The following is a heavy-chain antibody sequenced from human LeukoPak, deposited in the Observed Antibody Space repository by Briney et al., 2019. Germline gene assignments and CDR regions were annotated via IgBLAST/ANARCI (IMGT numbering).Heavy chain of an antibody. V-gene: IGHV3-23*01. Sequence: GGSLRLSCAASGFTFSSYAMSWVRQAPWKGLEWVSAISGSGGSTYYADSVKGRFTISRDNSKNTLYLQMNSLRAEDTAVYYCAKDICSSTSCFHPLNYMDVWGKGTTVTVSS. CDR2: ISGSGGST. J-gene: IGHJ6*03. CDR3: AKDICSSTSCFHPLNYMDV. D-gene: IGHD2-2*01. CDR1: GFTFSSYA.